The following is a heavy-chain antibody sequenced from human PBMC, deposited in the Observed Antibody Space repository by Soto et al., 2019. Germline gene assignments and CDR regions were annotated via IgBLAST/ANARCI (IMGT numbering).Heavy chain of an antibody. CDR2: IIPIFGTA. V-gene: IGHV1-69*13. J-gene: IGHJ6*02. CDR1: GGTFSSYA. CDR3: ARGERGYSYGYDIYYPYGMAV. Sequence: SVKVSCKASGGTFSSYAISWVRQAPGQGLEWMGGIIPIFGTANYAQKFQGRVTITADESTSTAYMELSSLRSEDTAVYYCARGERGYSYGYDIYYPYGMAVWGQGTPVTASS. D-gene: IGHD5-18*01.